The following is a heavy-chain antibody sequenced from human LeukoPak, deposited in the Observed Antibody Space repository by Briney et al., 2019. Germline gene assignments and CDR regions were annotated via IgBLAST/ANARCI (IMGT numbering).Heavy chain of an antibody. J-gene: IGHJ1*01. D-gene: IGHD3-10*01. Sequence: GGSLRLSCAGSGFTFSSYCMTWFRQAPGKGLDGVAFIINNGVVMDYADSLKGRFSISRDNSMNTLFLQMSSLRAEESGVYYCEKDSAPRGGYFHHWGQGTLVTVSS. V-gene: IGHV3-23*01. CDR3: EKDSAPRGGYFHH. CDR1: GFTFSSYC. CDR2: IINNGVVM.